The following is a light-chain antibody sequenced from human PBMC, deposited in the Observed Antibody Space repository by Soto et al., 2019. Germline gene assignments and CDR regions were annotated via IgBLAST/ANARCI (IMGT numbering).Light chain of an antibody. V-gene: IGLV2-14*01. CDR3: RSYTGRGSLV. Sequence: QSALTQPASVSGSPGQSITISCTGSSSDVGGYNYVSWYQQHPGKAPKLMIYDVSNRPSGISNRFSGSKFCDTASMTMSGLQAEDGADYHCRSYTGRGSLVFGGGTKVTVL. CDR2: DVS. J-gene: IGLJ2*01. CDR1: SSDVGGYNY.